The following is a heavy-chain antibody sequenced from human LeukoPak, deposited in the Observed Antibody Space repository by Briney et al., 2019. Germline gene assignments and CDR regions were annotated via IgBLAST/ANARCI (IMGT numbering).Heavy chain of an antibody. CDR3: ARGAFPYYYDSSDYQISFDP. J-gene: IGHJ5*02. CDR2: MNPNSGNT. Sequence: ASVKVSCKASGYTFTSYDINWVRQATGQGLEWMGWMNPNSGNTGYAQKFQGRVTMTRNTSISTAYMELSSLRSEDTAVYYCARGAFPYYYDSSDYQISFDPWGQGTLVTVSS. D-gene: IGHD3-22*01. CDR1: GYTFTSYD. V-gene: IGHV1-8*01.